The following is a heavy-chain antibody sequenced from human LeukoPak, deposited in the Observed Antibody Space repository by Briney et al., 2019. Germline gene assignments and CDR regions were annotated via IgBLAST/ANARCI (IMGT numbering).Heavy chain of an antibody. J-gene: IGHJ5*02. V-gene: IGHV3-7*01. CDR2: MKTDGSEK. Sequence: GGSLRLSCAASGFTFSSYWMNWVRQAPGKGLEWVANMKTDGSEKYYVDSVKGRFTISRDNAKNSLYLQMNGLRVEDTAIYYCARGIEATPNSFDPWGQGTLVTVSS. CDR1: GFTFSSYW. D-gene: IGHD2-15*01. CDR3: ARGIEATPNSFDP.